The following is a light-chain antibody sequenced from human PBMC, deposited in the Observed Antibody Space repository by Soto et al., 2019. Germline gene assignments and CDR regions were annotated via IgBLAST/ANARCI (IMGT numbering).Light chain of an antibody. V-gene: IGLV1-44*01. J-gene: IGLJ3*02. CDR2: SNS. CDR3: AAWDDSLNGPKWV. CDR1: HSNIGRSF. Sequence: QSALTQPPSASGTPGQRVTISCSGSHSNIGRSFVTWYQQVPGTAPKVVIFSNSQRPSGVPDRFSGSKSGTSASLAISGLQSDDEADYYCAAWDDSLNGPKWVFGGGTKVTVL.